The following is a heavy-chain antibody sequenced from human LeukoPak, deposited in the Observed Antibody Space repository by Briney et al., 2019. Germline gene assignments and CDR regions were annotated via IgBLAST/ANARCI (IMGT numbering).Heavy chain of an antibody. CDR1: GLTFSKYS. V-gene: IGHV3-48*01. Sequence: GGSLRLSCAASGLTFSKYSMTWVRQAPGKGLEWVSFIDTSSTTMYYTDSVKGRFTISRDNSKNTLYLQMNSLRAEDTAVYYCARGGYCSSTSCYDDAFDIWGQGTMVTVSS. CDR2: IDTSSTTM. CDR3: ARGGYCSSTSCYDDAFDI. D-gene: IGHD2-2*03. J-gene: IGHJ3*02.